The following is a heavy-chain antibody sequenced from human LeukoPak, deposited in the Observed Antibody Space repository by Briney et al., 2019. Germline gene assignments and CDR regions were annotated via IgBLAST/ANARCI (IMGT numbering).Heavy chain of an antibody. CDR1: GFTFSSYA. V-gene: IGHV3-23*01. CDR3: VKAVGAKGDYYYYYGMDV. Sequence: PGGSLRLSYAASGFTFSSYAMSWVRQAPGKGLEWVSAISGSGGSTYYADSVKGRFTISRDNSKNTLYLQMSSLRAEDTAVYYCVKAVGAKGDYYYYYGMDVWGQGTTVTVSS. D-gene: IGHD1-26*01. J-gene: IGHJ6*02. CDR2: ISGSGGST.